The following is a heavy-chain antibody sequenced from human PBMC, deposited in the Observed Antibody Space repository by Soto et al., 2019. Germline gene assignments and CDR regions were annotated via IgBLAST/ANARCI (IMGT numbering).Heavy chain of an antibody. CDR2: IYYSGST. Sequence: QLQLQESGPGLVKPSETLSLTCTVSGGSISSSSYYWGWIRQPPGKGLEWIGSIYYSGSTYYNQSIKSRVTISVDTSKNQYSLKLSSVNAADPAVYYCARLKTHPYYYYYMDVWGKGTTVTVSS. J-gene: IGHJ6*03. CDR3: ARLKTHPYYYYYMDV. V-gene: IGHV4-39*01. CDR1: GGSISSSSYY.